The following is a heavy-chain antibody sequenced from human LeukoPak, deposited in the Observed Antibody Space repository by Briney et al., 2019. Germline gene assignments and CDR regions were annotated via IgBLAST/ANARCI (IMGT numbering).Heavy chain of an antibody. Sequence: GGSLRLSCAASGFTFGSYAMHWVRQAPGKGLEWVAVISYDGSNKYYADSVKGRFTISRDNSKNTLYLQMNSLRAEDTAVYYCARGSYYDSSGYYSNWGQGTLVTVSS. J-gene: IGHJ4*02. CDR1: GFTFGSYA. CDR2: ISYDGSNK. CDR3: ARGSYYDSSGYYSN. V-gene: IGHV3-30-3*01. D-gene: IGHD3-22*01.